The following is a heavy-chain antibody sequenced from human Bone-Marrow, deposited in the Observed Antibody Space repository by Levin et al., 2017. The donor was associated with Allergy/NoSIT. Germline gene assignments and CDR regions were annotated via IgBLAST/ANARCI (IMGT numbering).Heavy chain of an antibody. CDR3: ARAHRRYPQDIVVVPAATDYYDYGMDV. CDR1: GGSISSYY. CDR2: IYYSGST. Sequence: GSLRLSCTVSGGSISSYYWSWIRQPPGKGLEWIGYIYYSGSTNYNPSLKSRVTISVDTSKNQFSLKLSSVTAADTAVYYCARAHRRYPQDIVVVPAATDYYDYGMDVWGQGTTVTVSS. V-gene: IGHV4-59*01. D-gene: IGHD2-2*01. J-gene: IGHJ6*02.